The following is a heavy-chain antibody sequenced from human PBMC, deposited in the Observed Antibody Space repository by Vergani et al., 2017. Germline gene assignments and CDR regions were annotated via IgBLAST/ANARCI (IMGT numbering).Heavy chain of an antibody. V-gene: IGHV4-61*02. D-gene: IGHD2-21*02. CDR1: GGSISSGSYY. J-gene: IGHJ4*02. CDR2: IYTSGST. CDR3: ARSVVVTSRPFDY. Sequence: QVQLQESGPGLVKPSQTLSLTCTVSGGSISSGSYYWSWIRQPAGKGLEWIGRIYTSGSTNYNPSHKSVVTISVDTSKNQFSLKLSSVTAADTAVYYCARSVVVTSRPFDYWGQGTLVTVSS.